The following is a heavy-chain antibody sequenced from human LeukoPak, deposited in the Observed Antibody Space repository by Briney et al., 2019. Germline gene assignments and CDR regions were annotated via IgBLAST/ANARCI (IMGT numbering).Heavy chain of an antibody. CDR3: AKIIAATGIDS. D-gene: IGHD6-13*01. V-gene: IGHV3-23*01. Sequence: GGSLRLSCAASGFTFSNYAMSWVRQAPGKGLEWVSSISSSGRDTYYADSVRGRFTIPRDKSKKTLYLQMNSLRAEDTAVYYCAKIIAATGIDSWGQGTLVSVSS. J-gene: IGHJ4*02. CDR1: GFTFSNYA. CDR2: ISSSGRDT.